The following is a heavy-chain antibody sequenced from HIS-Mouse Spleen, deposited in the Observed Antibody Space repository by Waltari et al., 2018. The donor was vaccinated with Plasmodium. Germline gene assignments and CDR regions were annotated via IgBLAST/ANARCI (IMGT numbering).Heavy chain of an antibody. CDR1: GGSFSGYY. CDR2: INHSGST. V-gene: IGHV4-34*01. D-gene: IGHD3-10*01. CDR3: ARGRVLGTSSGYFDL. Sequence: QVQLQQWGAGLLKPSETLSLTCAVYGGSFSGYYWSWIRQPPGKGLEWIGEINHSGSTNYNPSLKSRVTIAVDTSKNQVSLKLISVTAADTAVYYCARGRVLGTSSGYFDLWGRGTLVTVSS. J-gene: IGHJ2*01.